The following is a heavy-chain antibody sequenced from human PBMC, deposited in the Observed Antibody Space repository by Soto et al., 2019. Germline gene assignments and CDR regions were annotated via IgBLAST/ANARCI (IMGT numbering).Heavy chain of an antibody. V-gene: IGHV3-30*18. J-gene: IGHJ3*02. CDR2: ISYAGSNK. D-gene: IGHD1-26*01. Sequence: QVQLVESGGGVVQPGRSLRLSCAASGFTFRSYGMHWVRQAPGKGLEWVAVISYAGSNKYYADSVKGRFTIPRDNSKNTLYLQMNSLRAEDTAVYYCAKGGVGSTSNAFDIWGQGTMVTVSS. CDR1: GFTFRSYG. CDR3: AKGGVGSTSNAFDI.